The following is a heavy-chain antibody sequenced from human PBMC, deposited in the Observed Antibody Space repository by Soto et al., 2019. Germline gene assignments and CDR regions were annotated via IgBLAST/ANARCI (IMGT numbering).Heavy chain of an antibody. D-gene: IGHD2-2*01. CDR2: NNPNSGGT. J-gene: IGHJ6*03. V-gene: IGHV1-2*04. CDR1: GYTFTGYY. Sequence: ASVKVSCKASGYTFTGYYMHWVRQAPGQGLEWMGWNNPNSGGTNYAQKFQGWVTMTRDTSISTAYMELSRLRSDDTAVYYCAREYCRSTSCDYYYMDVWGKGTTVTVSS. CDR3: AREYCRSTSCDYYYMDV.